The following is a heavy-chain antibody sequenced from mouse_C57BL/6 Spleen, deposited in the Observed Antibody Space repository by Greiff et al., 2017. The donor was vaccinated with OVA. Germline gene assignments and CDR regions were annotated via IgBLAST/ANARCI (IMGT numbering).Heavy chain of an antibody. CDR3: AKNLDGYYEGFAY. D-gene: IGHD2-3*01. V-gene: IGHV2-5*01. Sequence: VQLQESGPGLVQPSQSLSITCTVSGFSLTSYGVHWVRQSPGKGLEWLGVIWRGGSTDYNAAFMSRLSITKDNSKSQVFFKMNSLQADDTAIYYCAKNLDGYYEGFAYWGQGTLVTVSA. CDR2: IWRGGST. CDR1: GFSLTSYG. J-gene: IGHJ3*01.